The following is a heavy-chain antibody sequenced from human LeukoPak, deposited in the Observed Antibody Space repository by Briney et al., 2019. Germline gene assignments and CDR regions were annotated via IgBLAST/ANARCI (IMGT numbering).Heavy chain of an antibody. CDR3: ARDGDYDSSGYYLLDY. CDR2: INPNSGGT. V-gene: IGHV1-2*02. D-gene: IGHD3-22*01. J-gene: IGHJ4*02. CDR1: GYTFTGYY. Sequence: ASVNVSCKASGYTFTGYYMHWVRQAPGQGLEWMGWINPNSGGTNYAQKFQGRVTMTRDTSISTAYMELSRLRSDDTAVYYCARDGDYDSSGYYLLDYWGQGTLVTVSS.